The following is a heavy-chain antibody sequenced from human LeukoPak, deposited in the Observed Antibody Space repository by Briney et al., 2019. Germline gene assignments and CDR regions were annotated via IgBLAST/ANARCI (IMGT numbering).Heavy chain of an antibody. Sequence: GGSLRLSCAASGFTFSSSAMNWVRQAPGKGLEWVSYISRSSSVISYVDSVKGRFTISRDNAKNSLYLQMNNLRDEDTAVYYCAGGDDYFDNWGQGTLVTVSS. D-gene: IGHD3-16*01. CDR1: GFTFSSSA. CDR3: AGGDDYFDN. V-gene: IGHV3-48*02. J-gene: IGHJ4*02. CDR2: ISRSSSVI.